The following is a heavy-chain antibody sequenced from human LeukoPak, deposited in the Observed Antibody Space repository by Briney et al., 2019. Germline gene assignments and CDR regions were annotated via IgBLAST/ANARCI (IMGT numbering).Heavy chain of an antibody. CDR2: IKQDESEK. CDR3: ARDGLVYHYGSSAYYSDY. V-gene: IGHV3-7*01. Sequence: GGSLRLSRAASGFTFSSYWMSWVRQAPGKGLEWVANIKQDESEKYYVDSVKGRFTISRDNAKNSLNLQMNGLRAEDTAVYFCARDGLVYHYGSSAYYSDYWGQGTLVTVSS. CDR1: GFTFSSYW. J-gene: IGHJ4*02. D-gene: IGHD3-22*01.